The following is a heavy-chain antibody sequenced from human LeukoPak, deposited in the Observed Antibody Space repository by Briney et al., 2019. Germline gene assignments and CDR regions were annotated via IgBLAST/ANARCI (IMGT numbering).Heavy chain of an antibody. CDR3: ARLMFYDSSGYYSPFDY. V-gene: IGHV5-51*01. CDR2: IYPGDSDT. Sequence: GESLKISCKGSGYSFTGYWIGWVRQMPGKGLEWMGIIYPGDSDTRYSPSFQGQVTISADKSISTAYLQWSSLKASDTAMYYCARLMFYDSSGYYSPFDYWGQGTLVTVSS. D-gene: IGHD3-22*01. CDR1: GYSFTGYW. J-gene: IGHJ4*02.